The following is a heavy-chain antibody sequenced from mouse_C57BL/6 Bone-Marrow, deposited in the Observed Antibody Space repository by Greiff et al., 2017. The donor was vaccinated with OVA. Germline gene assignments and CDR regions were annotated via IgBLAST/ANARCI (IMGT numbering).Heavy chain of an antibody. CDR2: IDPENGDT. J-gene: IGHJ2*01. Sequence: EVQLQQSGAELVRPGASVKLSCTASGFNIKDDYMHWVKQRPEQGLEWIGWIDPENGDTEYASKFQGKATITADTSSNTAYLQLSSLTSEDTAVYYCTTDGTPSDYFDYWGQGTTLTVSS. D-gene: IGHD3-3*01. CDR1: GFNIKDDY. V-gene: IGHV14-4*01. CDR3: TTDGTPSDYFDY.